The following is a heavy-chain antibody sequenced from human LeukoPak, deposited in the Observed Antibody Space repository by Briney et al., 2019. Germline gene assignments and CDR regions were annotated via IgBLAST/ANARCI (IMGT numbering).Heavy chain of an antibody. D-gene: IGHD3-16*01. Sequence: PSETLSLTCTVSGGSISSSSYYWGWIRQPPGKGLEWIGSIYYSGSTYYNPSLKSRVTISVDTSKNQFSLKLSSVTAADTAVYYCARHFPVWGTSRYYMDVWGKGTTVTVSS. CDR2: IYYSGST. CDR1: GGSISSSSYY. CDR3: ARHFPVWGTSRYYMDV. V-gene: IGHV4-39*01. J-gene: IGHJ6*03.